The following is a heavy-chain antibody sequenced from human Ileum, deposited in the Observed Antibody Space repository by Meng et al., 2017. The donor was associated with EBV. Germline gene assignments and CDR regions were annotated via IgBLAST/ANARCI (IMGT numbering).Heavy chain of an antibody. CDR3: ARAGNGGSYYFTY. CDR1: GYTFSNYG. J-gene: IGHJ4*02. Sequence: QLVQSGAEVKKPGDSVKVSCKASGYTFSNYGISWLRQAPGQGLEWMGWISAYNGNTNYAQNLQGRVTMTTDTSTGTAYMEVRSLRSDDTAVYYCARAGNGGSYYFTYWGQGTLVTASS. CDR2: ISAYNGNT. D-gene: IGHD1-26*01. V-gene: IGHV1-18*01.